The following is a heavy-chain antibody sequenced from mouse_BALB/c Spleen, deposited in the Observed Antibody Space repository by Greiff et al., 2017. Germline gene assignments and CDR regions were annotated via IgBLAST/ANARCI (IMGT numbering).Heavy chain of an antibody. V-gene: IGHV3-2*02. Sequence: DVHLVESGPGLVKPSQSLSLTCTVTGYSITSDYAWNWIRQFPGNKLEWMGYISYSGSTSYNPSLKSRISITRDTSKNQFFLQLNSVTTEDTATYYCATYDYGYAMDYWGQGTSVTVSS. CDR1: GYSITSDYA. J-gene: IGHJ4*01. CDR2: ISYSGST. D-gene: IGHD2-4*01. CDR3: ATYDYGYAMDY.